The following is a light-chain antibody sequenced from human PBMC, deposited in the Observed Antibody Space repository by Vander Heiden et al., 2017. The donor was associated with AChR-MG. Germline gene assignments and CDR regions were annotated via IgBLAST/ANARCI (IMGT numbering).Light chain of an antibody. Sequence: IQMTQSPSSLSASVGDRVTITCQASRDISNYLNWYQQKPGKAPKLLIYDASNLETGVPSRFSGSGSGTDFTFTISSLQPEDIATYYCQQYDNLPVTFGPGTKVDIK. V-gene: IGKV1-33*01. CDR2: DAS. J-gene: IGKJ3*01. CDR1: RDISNY. CDR3: QQYDNLPVT.